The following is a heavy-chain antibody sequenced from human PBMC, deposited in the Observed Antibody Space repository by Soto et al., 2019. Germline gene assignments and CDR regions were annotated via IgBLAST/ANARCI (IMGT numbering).Heavy chain of an antibody. J-gene: IGHJ4*02. V-gene: IGHV4-39*01. CDR1: GGPITSSYY. CDR2: IYYSGST. D-gene: IGHD2-2*02. Sequence: SETLSLTCTVSGGPITSSYYWGWIRQPPGKGLEWIGSIYYSGSTYYNPSLKSRVTISVDTSKNQFSLKLSSVTAADTAVYYCAAIPATTILTVYLGQGTLVTVPQ. CDR3: AAIPATTILTVY.